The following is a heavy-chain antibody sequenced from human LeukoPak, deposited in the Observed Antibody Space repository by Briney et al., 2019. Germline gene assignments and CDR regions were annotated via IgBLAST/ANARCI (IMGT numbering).Heavy chain of an antibody. D-gene: IGHD4-23*01. J-gene: IGHJ4*02. Sequence: GGSLRLSCAASGFTFSSYGMHWVRQAPGKGLEWVAVIWYDGRNKYYADFVKGRFTISRDNSKNTLYLEMNSLRAEDTALYYCARAKTVVTPPLGYWGLGTPVTVSS. CDR2: IWYDGRNK. V-gene: IGHV3-33*01. CDR3: ARAKTVVTPPLGY. CDR1: GFTFSSYG.